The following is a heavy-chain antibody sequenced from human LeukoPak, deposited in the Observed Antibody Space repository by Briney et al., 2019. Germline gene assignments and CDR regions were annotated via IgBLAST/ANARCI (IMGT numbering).Heavy chain of an antibody. Sequence: GGSLRLSCAASGFTVSSNYMSWVRQAPGKGLEWVSVIYSGGSTYYADSVKGRFTISRDNSKNTLYLQMNSLRAEDTAVYYCAKSYNGYESKPDYWGQGTLVTVSS. CDR3: AKSYNGYESKPDY. CDR1: GFTVSSNY. D-gene: IGHD5-12*01. CDR2: IYSGGST. V-gene: IGHV3-53*01. J-gene: IGHJ4*02.